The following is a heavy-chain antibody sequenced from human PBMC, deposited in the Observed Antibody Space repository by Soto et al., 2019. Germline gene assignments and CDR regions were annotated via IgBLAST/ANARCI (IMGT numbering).Heavy chain of an antibody. Sequence: LXLTCSLSGASITITTYFWAWIRQPPGKGLEWVCSIYYSGKTHYNPSLKSRTTISVDRSRNQFSLQVSSVTAADTAVYYCAKNLPRTGRFDYWGQGTVVTVSS. J-gene: IGHJ4*02. CDR1: GASITITTYF. V-gene: IGHV4-39*01. CDR3: AKNLPRTGRFDY. CDR2: IYYSGKT.